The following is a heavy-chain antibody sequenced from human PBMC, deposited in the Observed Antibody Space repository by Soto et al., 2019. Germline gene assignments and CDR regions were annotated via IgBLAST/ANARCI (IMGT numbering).Heavy chain of an antibody. D-gene: IGHD3-3*01. CDR3: ARSEYYDFWSGGFDY. CDR2: IYYSGST. CDR1: GGSVSSGSYY. Sequence: PSETLSLTCTVSGGSVSSGSYYWSWIRQPPGKGLEWIGYIYYSGSTNYNPSLKSRVTISVDTSKNQFSLKLSSVTAADTAVYYCARSEYYDFWSGGFDYWGQGTLVNVSS. J-gene: IGHJ4*02. V-gene: IGHV4-61*01.